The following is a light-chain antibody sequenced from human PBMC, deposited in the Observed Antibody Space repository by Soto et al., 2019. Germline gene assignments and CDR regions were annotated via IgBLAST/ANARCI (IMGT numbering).Light chain of an antibody. V-gene: IGKV1-5*01. Sequence: DIQMTQSPSILSASVGDRVTITCRASQSISSWLAWYQQKPGKAPKLLIYDASSLESGVPSRFSGSGSGTEFTLTISSLQPDDFATYYCQQYNSYPSTFGQGTKLEIK. J-gene: IGKJ2*02. CDR3: QQYNSYPST. CDR1: QSISSW. CDR2: DAS.